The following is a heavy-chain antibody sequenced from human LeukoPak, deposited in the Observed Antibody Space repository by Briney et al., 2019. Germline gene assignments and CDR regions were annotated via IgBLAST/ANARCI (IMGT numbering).Heavy chain of an antibody. D-gene: IGHD6-19*01. CDR2: IRSKANNYAT. Sequence: PGGSLRLSCAASGFTFSGSAMHWVRQASGKGLEWVGRIRSKANNYATVYAASVKGRFTISRDDSKNTAYLQMNSLKIEDTAVYYCTVPISRDIAVAGGFDYWGQGTLVTVSS. V-gene: IGHV3-73*01. CDR1: GFTFSGSA. CDR3: TVPISRDIAVAGGFDY. J-gene: IGHJ4*02.